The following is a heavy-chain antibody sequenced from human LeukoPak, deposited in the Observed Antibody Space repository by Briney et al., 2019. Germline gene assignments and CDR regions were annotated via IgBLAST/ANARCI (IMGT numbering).Heavy chain of an antibody. CDR1: GFIFSNYW. CDR2: IKIDGSEI. V-gene: IGHV3-7*01. D-gene: IGHD7-27*01. CDR3: AREGTLRAHWDPFDY. J-gene: IGHJ4*02. Sequence: WGSLRLSCAVSGFIFSNYWMSWVRQAPGKGLEWVATIKIDGSEIYYVDSVRGRFTISRDNVRNSLYLQMHSLRGEDTAVYYCAREGTLRAHWDPFDYWGQGPLVTVSS.